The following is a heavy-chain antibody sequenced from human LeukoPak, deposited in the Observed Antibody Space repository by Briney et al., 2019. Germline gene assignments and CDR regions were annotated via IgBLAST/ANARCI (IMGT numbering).Heavy chain of an antibody. V-gene: IGHV7-4-1*02. Sequence: ASVKVSCKASGYTFTDYYIHWVRQAPGQGLEWMGWINTNTGNPTYAQGLTGRFVFSLDTAVSTAYLQISSLKAEDTAVYYCARDRGDRLFDYWGQGTLVTVSS. CDR1: GYTFTDYY. J-gene: IGHJ4*02. CDR3: ARDRGDRLFDY. CDR2: INTNTGNP. D-gene: IGHD3-10*01.